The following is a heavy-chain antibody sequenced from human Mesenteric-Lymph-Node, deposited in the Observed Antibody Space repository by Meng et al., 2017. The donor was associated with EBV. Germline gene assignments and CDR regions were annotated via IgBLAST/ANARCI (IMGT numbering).Heavy chain of an antibody. V-gene: IGHV4-61*01. Sequence: VQLQGLGPGLVKPSETLSLTCTVSDGSVSSGSYYWSWIRQPPGKGLEWIGYIYYSGSTNYNPSLKSRVTISVDTSKNQFSLKLSSVTAADTAVYYCARLDRWELLRGLVYWGQGTLVTVSS. CDR3: ARLDRWELLRGLVY. D-gene: IGHD1-26*01. J-gene: IGHJ4*02. CDR2: IYYSGST. CDR1: DGSVSSGSYY.